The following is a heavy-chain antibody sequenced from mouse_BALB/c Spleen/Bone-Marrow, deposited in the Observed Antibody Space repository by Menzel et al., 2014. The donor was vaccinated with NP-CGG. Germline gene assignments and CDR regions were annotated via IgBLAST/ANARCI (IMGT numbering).Heavy chain of an antibody. J-gene: IGHJ2*01. CDR2: ISSYSGNT. Sequence: VKLVESGPELVRPGVSVKISCKGFGYTFTGYAIHWVKQSHAKTLEWIGVISSYSGNTNYNQKFKGRATMTVDKSSSTAYMELARLTSEDSAIYYCASTAGTQYDYFAYWGQGTTLTVSS. CDR3: ASTAGTQYDYFAY. D-gene: IGHD1-2*01. CDR1: GYTFTGYA. V-gene: IGHV1-67*01.